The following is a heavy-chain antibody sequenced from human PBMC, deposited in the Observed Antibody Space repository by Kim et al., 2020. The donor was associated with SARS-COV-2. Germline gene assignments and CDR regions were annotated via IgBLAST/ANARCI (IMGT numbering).Heavy chain of an antibody. Sequence: GESLKISCKGSGYSFTSYWIGWVRQMPGKGLEWMGIIYPGDSDTRYSPSFQGQVTISADKSISTAYLQWSSLKASDTAMYYCARLQGMTTVTYYYYYGMDVWGQGTTVTVSS. J-gene: IGHJ6*02. CDR3: ARLQGMTTVTYYYYYGMDV. CDR2: IYPGDSDT. D-gene: IGHD4-17*01. CDR1: GYSFTSYW. V-gene: IGHV5-51*01.